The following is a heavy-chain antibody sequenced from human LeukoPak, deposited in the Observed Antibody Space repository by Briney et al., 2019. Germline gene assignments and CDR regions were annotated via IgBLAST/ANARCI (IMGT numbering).Heavy chain of an antibody. CDR1: GYTFTGYH. J-gene: IGHJ4*02. V-gene: IGHV1-2*06. D-gene: IGHD2-2*01. Sequence: VKVSCKASGYTFTGYHMHWVRQAPGQGLEWMGRLNPNSGDTNYAQKFQGRVTMTRDTSISTAYMELSRLRSDDTAVYYCARDYCSSTSCLFDYWGQGTLVTVSS. CDR2: LNPNSGDT. CDR3: ARDYCSSTSCLFDY.